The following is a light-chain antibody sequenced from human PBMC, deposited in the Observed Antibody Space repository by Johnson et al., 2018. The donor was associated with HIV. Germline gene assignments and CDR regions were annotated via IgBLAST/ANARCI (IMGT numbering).Light chain of an antibody. CDR3: GTWDSRLNAMV. CDR1: SSNIGNNY. V-gene: IGLV1-51*01. J-gene: IGLJ1*01. Sequence: QSVLTQPPSVSAAPGQKVTISCSGSSSNIGNNYVSWYQQLPGTAPKLLIYDNNKRPSGIPDRFSGSKSGTSATLGISGIQTGDEADYYCGTWDSRLNAMVVGTGTKVTVL. CDR2: DNN.